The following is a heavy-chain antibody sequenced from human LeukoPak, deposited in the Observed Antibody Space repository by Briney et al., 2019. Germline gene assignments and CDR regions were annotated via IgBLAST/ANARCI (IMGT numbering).Heavy chain of an antibody. CDR3: ARERGSGYSSSWTFNYFDY. V-gene: IGHV1-3*01. CDR1: GYTFTSYG. D-gene: IGHD6-13*01. Sequence: ASVKVSCKASGYTFTSYGISWMRQAPGQGLEWMGCINAGNGNTKYSQKFQGRVTITRDTSASTAYMELSSLRSEDTAVYYCARERGSGYSSSWTFNYFDYWGPRTLVTVSS. J-gene: IGHJ4*02. CDR2: INAGNGNT.